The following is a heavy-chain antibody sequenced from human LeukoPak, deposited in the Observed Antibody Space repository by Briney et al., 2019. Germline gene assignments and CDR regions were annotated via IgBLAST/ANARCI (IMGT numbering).Heavy chain of an antibody. CDR3: ARVPKVGATRMTFDI. J-gene: IGHJ3*02. D-gene: IGHD1-26*01. V-gene: IGHV4-59*01. CDR2: IYYSGST. CDR1: GGSISSYY. Sequence: KTSETLSLTCTVSGGSISSYYWSWIRQPPGKGLEWIGYIYYSGSTNYNPSLKSRVTISVDTSKNQFSLKLSSVTAADTAVYYCARVPKVGATRMTFDIWGQGTMVTVSS.